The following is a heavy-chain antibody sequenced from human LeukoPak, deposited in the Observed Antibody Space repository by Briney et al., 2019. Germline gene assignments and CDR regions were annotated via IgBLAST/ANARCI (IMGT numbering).Heavy chain of an antibody. V-gene: IGHV4-34*01. CDR3: ARGRVESGWYDY. CDR2: INHSGST. CDR1: GGSFSGYY. Sequence: ASETLSLTCAVYGGSFSGYYWSWIRQPPGKGLEWIGEINHSGSTNYNPSLKSRVTISVDTSKNQFSLKLSSVTAADTAVYYCARGRVESGWYDYWGQGTLVTVSS. J-gene: IGHJ4*02. D-gene: IGHD6-19*01.